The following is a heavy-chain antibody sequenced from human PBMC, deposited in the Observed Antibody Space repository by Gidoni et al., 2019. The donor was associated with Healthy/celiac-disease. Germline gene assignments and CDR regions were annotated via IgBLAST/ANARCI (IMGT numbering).Heavy chain of an antibody. CDR3: AREGANYYDSSGYYIAEYFQH. CDR1: GYPFTSYG. D-gene: IGHD3-22*01. Sequence: QVQLVQSGAEVKKPGASVKVSCKASGYPFTSYGIRWLRQAHGQGLEWMGWISAYNGNTNYAQKLQGRVTMTTDTSTSTAYMELRSLRSDDTAVYYCAREGANYYDSSGYYIAEYFQHWGQGTLVTVSS. J-gene: IGHJ1*01. V-gene: IGHV1-18*01. CDR2: ISAYNGNT.